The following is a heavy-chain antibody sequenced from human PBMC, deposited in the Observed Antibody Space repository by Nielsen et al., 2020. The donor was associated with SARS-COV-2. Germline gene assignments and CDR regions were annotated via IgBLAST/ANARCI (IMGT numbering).Heavy chain of an antibody. CDR3: ARGTYVVVVPAASRGYYYYYMDV. V-gene: IGHV6-1*01. D-gene: IGHD2-2*01. CDR2: TYYRSKWYN. Sequence: WIRQSPSRGLEWLGRTYYRSKWYNDYAVFVKSRITINPDTSKNQFSLQLNSVTPEDAAVYYCARGTYVVVVPAASRGYYYYYMDVWGKGTTVTVSS. J-gene: IGHJ6*03.